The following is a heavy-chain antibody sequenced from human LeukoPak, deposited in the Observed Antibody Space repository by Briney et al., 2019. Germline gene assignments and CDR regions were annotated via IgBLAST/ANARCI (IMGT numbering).Heavy chain of an antibody. J-gene: IGHJ4*02. V-gene: IGHV4-4*07. CDR3: ARDDGY. Sequence: SETLSLTCTVSGGSISYYFWSWIRQPAGKGLEWIGRINISGSTNYNPSLKSRVTMSIDTSKNQFSLNLSSVTAADTAVYYCARDDGYWGQGTLVTVSS. CDR2: INISGST. CDR1: GGSISYYF.